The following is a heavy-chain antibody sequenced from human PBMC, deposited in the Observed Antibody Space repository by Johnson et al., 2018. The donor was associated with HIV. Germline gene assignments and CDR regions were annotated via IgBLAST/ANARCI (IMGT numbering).Heavy chain of an antibody. D-gene: IGHD3-10*01. CDR2: IFSGGST. Sequence: VQLVESGGVAVQPGGSLRLSCAASGFTFDDYGMSWVRQAPGKGLEWVSVIFSGGSTYYANSVTGRFTISRDSSKNTLYLQMNSLRAEDTAVYYCAIAQGDRGAYDAFDIWGQGTMVTISS. CDR3: AIAQGDRGAYDAFDI. V-gene: IGHV3-66*01. J-gene: IGHJ3*02. CDR1: GFTFDDYG.